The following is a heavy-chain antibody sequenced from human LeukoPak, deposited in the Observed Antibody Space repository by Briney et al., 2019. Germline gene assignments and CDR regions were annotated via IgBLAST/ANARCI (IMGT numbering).Heavy chain of an antibody. V-gene: IGHV4-34*01. CDR2: INHSGST. CDR1: GGSFSGYN. Sequence: SETLSLTCAVYGGSFSGYNWSWIRQPPGKGLGWIGEINHSGSTNYNPSLKSRVTISVDTSKNQFSLKLSSVTAADTAVYYCARSPYYDILTGYPAGYFDYWGQGTLVTVSS. D-gene: IGHD3-9*01. J-gene: IGHJ4*02. CDR3: ARSPYYDILTGYPAGYFDY.